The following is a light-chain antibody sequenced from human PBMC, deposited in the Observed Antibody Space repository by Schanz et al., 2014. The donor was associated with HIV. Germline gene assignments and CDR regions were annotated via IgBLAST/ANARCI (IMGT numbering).Light chain of an antibody. CDR1: SSNIETNY. CDR3: SSYTSSSTPLV. J-gene: IGLJ2*01. Sequence: QSVPTQSPSASGTPGQTVTISCSGSSSNIETNYVYWFQRLPGTAPKLLIYSNSRRPSGVPDRFSGFKSGNTASLTVSGLQADDEADYYCSSYTSSSTPLVFGGGTKLTVL. CDR2: SNS. V-gene: IGLV1-47*02.